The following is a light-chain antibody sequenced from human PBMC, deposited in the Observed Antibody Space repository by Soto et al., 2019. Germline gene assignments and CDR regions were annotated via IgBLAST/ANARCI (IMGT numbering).Light chain of an antibody. CDR1: KLGNKY. V-gene: IGLV3-1*01. CDR3: QAWDSSTVV. Sequence: SYELTQPPSVSASPGQTASITCSGDKLGNKYACWYQQKPGQSPVLVIYQDIKRPSGIPERFSGSNSGNTATLTISGTQAMDEADYYCQAWDSSTVVFGGGTKLTVL. J-gene: IGLJ2*01. CDR2: QDI.